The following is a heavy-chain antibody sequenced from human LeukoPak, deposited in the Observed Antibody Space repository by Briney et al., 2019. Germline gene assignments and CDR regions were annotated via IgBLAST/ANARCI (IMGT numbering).Heavy chain of an antibody. V-gene: IGHV4-39*01. CDR3: ARHLMAAAGTPVDY. CDR2: IYYSGST. Sequence: SETLSLTCTVSGGSISSSSYYWGWIRQPPGKGLEWIGSIYYSGSTYYNPSLKSRVTISVDTSKNQFSLKLSSVTAADTAVNYCARHLMAAAGTPVDYWGQGTLVTVSS. D-gene: IGHD6-13*01. J-gene: IGHJ4*02. CDR1: GGSISSSSYY.